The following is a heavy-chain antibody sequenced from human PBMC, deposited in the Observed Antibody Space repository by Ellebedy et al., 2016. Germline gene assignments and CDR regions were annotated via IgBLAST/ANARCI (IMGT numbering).Heavy chain of an antibody. V-gene: IGHV4-34*01. J-gene: IGHJ4*02. CDR2: INHSGIT. CDR1: GGSFSGYS. D-gene: IGHD6-19*01. Sequence: SQTLSLTCXVYGGSFSGYSWNWIRQPPGKGLEWVGEINHSGITNYNPSLKSRVTLSVDTSKNQFSLKLSSLTAADTAVYYCARGSGLGRNWGQGTLVTVSS. CDR3: ARGSGLGRN.